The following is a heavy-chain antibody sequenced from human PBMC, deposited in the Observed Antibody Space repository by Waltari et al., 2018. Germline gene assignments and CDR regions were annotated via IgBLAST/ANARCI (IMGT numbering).Heavy chain of an antibody. V-gene: IGHV4-38-2*01. CDR1: GYSISSGYY. CDR2: IYHSGST. CDR3: ATSINPGAYEVFDY. J-gene: IGHJ4*02. D-gene: IGHD4-17*01. Sequence: QVQLQESGPGLVKPSETLSLTCAVSGYSISSGYYWGWIRQPPGKGLEWIGSIYHSGSTYYNPSLKSRVTISVDTSKNQFSLKLSSVPAADTAVYYCATSINPGAYEVFDYWGQGTLVTVSS.